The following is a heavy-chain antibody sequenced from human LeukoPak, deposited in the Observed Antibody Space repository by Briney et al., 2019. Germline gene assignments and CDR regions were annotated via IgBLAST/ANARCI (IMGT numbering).Heavy chain of an antibody. V-gene: IGHV3-53*05. CDR2: IYSGGST. J-gene: IGHJ4*02. CDR3: ARGVLDYDILTGYYDTPFDY. CDR1: GFTVSSNY. Sequence: GGSLRLSCAASGFTVSSNYMSWVRQAPGKGPECVSVIYSGGSTYYADSVKGRFTISRDNSKNTLYLQMNSLRAEDTAVYYCARGVLDYDILTGYYDTPFDYWGQGTLVTVSS. D-gene: IGHD3-9*01.